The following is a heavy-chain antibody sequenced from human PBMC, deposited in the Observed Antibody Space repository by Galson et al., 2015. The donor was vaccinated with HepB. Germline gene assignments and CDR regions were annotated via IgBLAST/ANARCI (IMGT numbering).Heavy chain of an antibody. CDR3: ARGGKDYSLDH. CDR2: LHSDGTGT. J-gene: IGHJ4*02. Sequence: SLRLSCAASGFTLSSYWMHWVRQAPGKGLVWVSRLHSDGTGTTYGASVKGRFALARDNAKATLYLQMNSPRAEDTAVYYCARGGKDYSLDHWGQGTLVTVSS. D-gene: IGHD3-10*01. CDR1: GFTLSSYW. V-gene: IGHV3-74*01.